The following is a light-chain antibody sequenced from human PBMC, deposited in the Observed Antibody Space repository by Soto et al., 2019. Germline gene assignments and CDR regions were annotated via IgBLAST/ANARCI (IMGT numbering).Light chain of an antibody. CDR3: QQRSQWPPLT. Sequence: EIVLTQSPGTLSLSPGERATLSCRASRSVADRFLAWYQQKPGQAPRLLIHRASTRAPGIPDRFSGRGSGTDFSLIISRLGPEDFAVYYCQQRSQWPPLTFGGGTTVDIK. J-gene: IGKJ4*01. CDR1: RSVADRF. CDR2: RAS. V-gene: IGKV3D-20*02.